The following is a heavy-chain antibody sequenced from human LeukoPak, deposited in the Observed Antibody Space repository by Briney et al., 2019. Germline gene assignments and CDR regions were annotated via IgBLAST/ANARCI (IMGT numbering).Heavy chain of an antibody. CDR2: ISCCAGNT. CDR1: GFAFGNFA. D-gene: IGHD1-14*01. Sequence: GGSLRLSCEASGFAFGNFAMSWVRQTPGKGLEWVSTISCCAGNTYFADSVMGRFYISRDNSRYTLSLQMNSLGAEDTAVYYCAKGETEVPPALFDSWGQGILVTVSS. V-gene: IGHV3-23*01. CDR3: AKGETEVPPALFDS. J-gene: IGHJ4*02.